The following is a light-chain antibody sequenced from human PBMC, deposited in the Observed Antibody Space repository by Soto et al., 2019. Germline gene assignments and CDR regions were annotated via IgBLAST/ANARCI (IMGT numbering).Light chain of an antibody. CDR1: SSDVGGYNY. J-gene: IGLJ2*01. CDR3: SSYTSSRTLHVV. Sequence: QSALTQPASVSGSPGQSITISCTGTSSDVGGYNYVSWYQQHPGKAPKLMIYDVSNRPSGVSNRFSGSKSGNTASLTISGLQAEDEAYYYCSSYTSSRTLHVVFGGGTKLTVL. CDR2: DVS. V-gene: IGLV2-14*01.